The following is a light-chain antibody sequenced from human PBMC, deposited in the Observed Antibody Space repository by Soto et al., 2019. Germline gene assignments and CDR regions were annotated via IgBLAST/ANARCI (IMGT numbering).Light chain of an antibody. J-gene: IGLJ2*01. CDR3: AAWDDSLSALV. CDR2: RNN. V-gene: IGLV1-47*01. Sequence: QSVLTQPPSASGTPGQRVTLSCSGSSSNIGSNYVYWYQQLPGTAPKLLIYRNNQQPSGVPDPFSGSKSGTSASLAISGLRSEDEADYYCAAWDDSLSALVFGGGTKLTVL. CDR1: SSNIGSNY.